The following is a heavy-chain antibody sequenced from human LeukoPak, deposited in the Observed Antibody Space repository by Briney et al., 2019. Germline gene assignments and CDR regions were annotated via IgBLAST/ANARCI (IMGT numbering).Heavy chain of an antibody. CDR2: IYPGDSDT. J-gene: IGHJ5*02. V-gene: IGHV5-51*01. D-gene: IGHD3-10*01. CDR1: GYSFTSYW. Sequence: GESLKISCKGSGYSFTSYWIGWVRQMPGKGLEWMGIIYPGDSDTRYSPSFQGQVTISADKSISTAYLQWSSLKASDTAMYYCARQDYYGSGSPSKASRLEGGWFDPWGQGTLVTVSS. CDR3: ARQDYYGSGSPSKASRLEGGWFDP.